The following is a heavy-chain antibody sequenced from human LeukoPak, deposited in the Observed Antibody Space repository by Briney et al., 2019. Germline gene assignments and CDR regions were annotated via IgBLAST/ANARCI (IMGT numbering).Heavy chain of an antibody. D-gene: IGHD3-10*01. CDR2: INAGNGNT. J-gene: IGHJ4*02. CDR3: ASQGRGPMVRGLLQNYFDY. V-gene: IGHV1-3*01. CDR1: GYTFTSYA. Sequence: GASVKVSCKASGYTFTSYAMHWVRQAPGQRLEWMGWINAGNGNTKYSQKFQGRVTITRDTSASTAYMELSSLRSEDTAVYYCASQGRGPMVRGLLQNYFDYWGQGTLVTVSS.